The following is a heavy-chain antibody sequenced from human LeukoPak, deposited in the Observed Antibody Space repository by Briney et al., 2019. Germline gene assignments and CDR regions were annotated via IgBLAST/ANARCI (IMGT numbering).Heavy chain of an antibody. CDR2: ISYDGSNK. CDR1: GFTFSSYA. D-gene: IGHD3-3*01. CDR3: ASFRFLEWLLSPPNAFDI. Sequence: TGGSLRLSCAASGFTFSSYAMHWVRQAPGKGLEWVAVISYDGSNKYYADSVKGRFTISRDNSKNTLYLQMSSLRAEDTAVYYCASFRFLEWLLSPPNAFDIWGQGTMVTVSS. J-gene: IGHJ3*02. V-gene: IGHV3-30-3*01.